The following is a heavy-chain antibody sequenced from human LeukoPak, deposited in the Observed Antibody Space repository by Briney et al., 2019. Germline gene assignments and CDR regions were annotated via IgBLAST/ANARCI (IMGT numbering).Heavy chain of an antibody. CDR2: ISGTARSA. V-gene: IGHV3-23*01. D-gene: IGHD2-21*01. Sequence: GGSLRLSCAASGFTFSDYAMGWVRQAPGKGREWVSGISGTARSAYYTDSVKGRFTVSRENSKKTLYLQMSSLRAEDTAVYYCVKDVLRLNYGYFDLWGRGTLVTVSS. CDR3: VKDVLRLNYGYFDL. J-gene: IGHJ2*01. CDR1: GFTFSDYA.